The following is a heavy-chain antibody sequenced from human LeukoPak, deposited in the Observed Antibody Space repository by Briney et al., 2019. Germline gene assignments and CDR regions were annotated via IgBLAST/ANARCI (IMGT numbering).Heavy chain of an antibody. J-gene: IGHJ5*02. CDR2: IYYSGST. V-gene: IGHV4-59*01. CDR3: ARDRFVNWFDP. Sequence: PSETLSLTCTVSGGSISSYYWSWIRQPPGKGLEWIGYIYYSGSTNYNPSLKSRVTISVDTSKNQFSLELSSVTAADTAVYYCARDRFVNWFDPWGQGTLVTVSS. CDR1: GGSISSYY.